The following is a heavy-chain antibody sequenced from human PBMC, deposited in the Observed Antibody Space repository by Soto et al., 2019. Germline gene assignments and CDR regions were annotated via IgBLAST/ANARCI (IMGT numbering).Heavy chain of an antibody. Sequence: ASVKVSCKVSGYTLTELSMHWVRQAPGKGLEWMGGFDPEDGETIYAQKFQGRVTMTEDTSTDTAYMELSSLRSEDTAVYYCATGGAAEQRAMYYFDYWGQGTLVTAPQ. CDR1: GYTLTELS. CDR3: ATGGAAEQRAMYYFDY. CDR2: FDPEDGET. J-gene: IGHJ4*02. D-gene: IGHD6-25*01. V-gene: IGHV1-24*01.